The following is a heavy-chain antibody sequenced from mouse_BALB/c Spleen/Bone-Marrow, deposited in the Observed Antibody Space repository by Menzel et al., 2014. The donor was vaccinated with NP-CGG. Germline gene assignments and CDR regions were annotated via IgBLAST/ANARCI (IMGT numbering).Heavy chain of an antibody. CDR2: IYPGDGDT. V-gene: IGHV1-87*01. J-gene: IGHJ1*01. CDR3: ARDRSNNKLDWYFDV. D-gene: IGHD2-5*01. Sequence: SGAELARPGASVKLSCKASGYTFTSYWMQWVKQRPGQGLEWIGAIYPGDGDTRYTQKFKGKATLTADKSSSTAYMQLSSLASEDSAVYYCARDRSNNKLDWYFDVWGAGTTVTVSS. CDR1: GYTFTSYW.